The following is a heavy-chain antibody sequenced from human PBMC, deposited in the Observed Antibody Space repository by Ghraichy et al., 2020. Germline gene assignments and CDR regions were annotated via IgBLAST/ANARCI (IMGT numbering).Heavy chain of an antibody. D-gene: IGHD5-24*01. Sequence: GESLNISCAASGFTFSDYYMSWIRQAPGKGLEWVSYISSDGNTMYYADSVKGRFAISRDNEKNSVYLQMNSLRAEDTAVYYCTRDRGQIYYYFKMDVWGQGTAVTVSS. CDR3: TRDRGQIYYYFKMDV. J-gene: IGHJ6*02. CDR1: GFTFSDYY. V-gene: IGHV3-11*01. CDR2: ISSDGNTM.